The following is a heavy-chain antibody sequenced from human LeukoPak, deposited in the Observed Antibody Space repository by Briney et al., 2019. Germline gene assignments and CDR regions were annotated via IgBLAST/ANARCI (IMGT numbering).Heavy chain of an antibody. Sequence: GGSLRLFCAASGFTFSSYAMSWVRQAPGKGLEWVANIKQDGSEKYYVNSVKGRFTISRDNAKNSLYLQMNSLRAEDTAVYYCARAFGELRYYYFDYWGQGTLVTVSS. D-gene: IGHD3-10*01. V-gene: IGHV3-7*03. CDR3: ARAFGELRYYYFDY. CDR2: IKQDGSEK. J-gene: IGHJ4*02. CDR1: GFTFSSYA.